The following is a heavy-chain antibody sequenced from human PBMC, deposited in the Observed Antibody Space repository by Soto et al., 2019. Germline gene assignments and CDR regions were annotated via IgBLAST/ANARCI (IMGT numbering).Heavy chain of an antibody. CDR3: ARTPFYCSSTSCDSNTGYNWFDP. CDR2: IIPIFGTA. D-gene: IGHD2-2*02. V-gene: IGHV1-69*13. Sequence: SVKVSCKASGGTFSIYAISCVLQSPVQWLDWMGGIIPIFGTANYAQKFQGRVTITADESTSTAYMELSSLRSEDTAVYYCARTPFYCSSTSCDSNTGYNWFDPWGQGTLVTVSS. CDR1: GGTFSIYA. J-gene: IGHJ5*02.